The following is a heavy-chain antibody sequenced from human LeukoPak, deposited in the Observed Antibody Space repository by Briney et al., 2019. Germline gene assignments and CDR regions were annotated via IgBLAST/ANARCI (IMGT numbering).Heavy chain of an antibody. Sequence: PGGSLRLSCAASGFTFDDYAMSWVRQAPGKGLEWVSAISGSGGSTYYADSVKGRFTISRDNSKNTLYLQMNSLRAEDTAVYYCAKDKGNQLLPFDYWGQGTLVTVSS. CDR2: ISGSGGST. CDR1: GFTFDDYA. V-gene: IGHV3-23*01. J-gene: IGHJ4*02. CDR3: AKDKGNQLLPFDY. D-gene: IGHD2-2*01.